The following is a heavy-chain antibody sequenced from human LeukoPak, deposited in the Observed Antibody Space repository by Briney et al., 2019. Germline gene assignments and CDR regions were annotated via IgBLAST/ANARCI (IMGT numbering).Heavy chain of an antibody. D-gene: IGHD3-22*01. V-gene: IGHV3-23*01. Sequence: GASLRLSCAASGFTFSSYAMSWVRQAPGKGLEWVSAISGSGGSTYYEDSVKGRFTISRDNSKNTLYLQMNSLRAEDTAVYYCAKANYDSSGYYYYGMDVWGQGTTVTVSS. J-gene: IGHJ6*02. CDR3: AKANYDSSGYYYYGMDV. CDR2: ISGSGGST. CDR1: GFTFSSYA.